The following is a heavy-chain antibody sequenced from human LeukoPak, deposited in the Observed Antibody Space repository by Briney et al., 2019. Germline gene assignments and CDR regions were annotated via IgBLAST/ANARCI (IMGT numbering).Heavy chain of an antibody. Sequence: GGSLRLSCAASGFTVSSNYMSWVRQAPGKGLEWVSVIYSGGSTYYADSVKGRFTISRHNSKNTLYLQMNSLRAEDTAVYYCAKGRELGIYYYYGMDVWGQGTTVTVSS. V-gene: IGHV3-53*04. D-gene: IGHD7-27*01. CDR3: AKGRELGIYYYYGMDV. CDR2: IYSGGST. CDR1: GFTVSSNY. J-gene: IGHJ6*02.